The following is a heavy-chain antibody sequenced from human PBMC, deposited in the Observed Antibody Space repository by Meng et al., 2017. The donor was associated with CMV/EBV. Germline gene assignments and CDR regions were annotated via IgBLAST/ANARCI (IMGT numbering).Heavy chain of an antibody. Sequence: CAASGFTFTDHYMAWVRLAPGKGLEWVGRIRNKANSYTTEYAASVKGRFTISRDDSKNSVYLQMNSLKTEDTAVYYCARVWRGRWFAPWGQGTLVTVSS. D-gene: IGHD2-21*01. J-gene: IGHJ5*02. CDR2: IRNKANSYTT. CDR3: ARVWRGRWFAP. V-gene: IGHV3-72*01. CDR1: GFTFTDHY.